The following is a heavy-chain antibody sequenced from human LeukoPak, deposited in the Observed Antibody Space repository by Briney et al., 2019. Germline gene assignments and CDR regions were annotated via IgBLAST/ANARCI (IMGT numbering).Heavy chain of an antibody. D-gene: IGHD3-3*01. CDR2: IEKKVSKYST. Sequence: GALRLSCAASGLPFMGSAMDGVRQASGKGREGVGHIEKKVSKYSTEYAAAVRGRFTISRDHSKDTAYLQVNSLKTEDTAVYYCAGNYDSWTGLNYWGQGTLVTVSS. J-gene: IGHJ4*02. CDR3: AGNYDSWTGLNY. V-gene: IGHV3-73*01. CDR1: GLPFMGSA.